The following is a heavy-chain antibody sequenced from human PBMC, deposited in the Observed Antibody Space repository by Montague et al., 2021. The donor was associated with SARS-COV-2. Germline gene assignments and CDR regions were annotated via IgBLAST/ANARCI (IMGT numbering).Heavy chain of an antibody. Sequence: SETLSLTCAVYGGSFSDYHWTWIRQSPGEGLEWMGQINYGGSTKYNPSPKSRVTISIDTSKNQFSLKLTSVTAADTAVYYCARGAPGYWGQGTLVTVSS. CDR2: INYGGST. CDR1: GGSFSDYH. V-gene: IGHV4-34*01. D-gene: IGHD1-1*01. J-gene: IGHJ4*02. CDR3: ARGAPGY.